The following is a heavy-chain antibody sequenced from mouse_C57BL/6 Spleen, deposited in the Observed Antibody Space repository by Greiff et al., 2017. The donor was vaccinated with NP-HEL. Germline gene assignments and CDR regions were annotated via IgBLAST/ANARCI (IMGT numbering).Heavy chain of an antibody. V-gene: IGHV1-54*01. CDR2: INPGSGGT. CDR1: GYASTNYL. Sequence: QVQLQQSGAELVRPGTSVKVSCKASGYASTNYLIEWVKQRPGQGLEWIGVINPGSGGTNYNEKFKGKATLTADKSSSTAYMQLSSLTSEDSAVYFCARSPASYAMDYWGQGTSVTVSS. CDR3: ARSPASYAMDY. J-gene: IGHJ4*01.